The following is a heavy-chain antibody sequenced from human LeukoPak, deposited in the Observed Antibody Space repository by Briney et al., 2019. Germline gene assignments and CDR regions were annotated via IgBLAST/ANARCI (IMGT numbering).Heavy chain of an antibody. Sequence: ASVKVSCKASGYTFTVYYMHWVRQAPGQGLEWMGWINPNSGGTDYAQKLQGRVTMTRDTSTSTAYMELISLRSDDTAVYYCARSSGTTFGLSDYWGQGTLVTVSS. D-gene: IGHD3-16*01. V-gene: IGHV1-2*02. CDR3: ARSSGTTFGLSDY. J-gene: IGHJ4*02. CDR1: GYTFTVYY. CDR2: INPNSGGT.